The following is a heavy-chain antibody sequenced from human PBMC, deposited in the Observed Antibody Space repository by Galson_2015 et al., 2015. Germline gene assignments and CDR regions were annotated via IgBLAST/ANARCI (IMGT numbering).Heavy chain of an antibody. CDR2: ISGSGGST. CDR3: AKDKKGGRDGYNG. Sequence: SLRLSCAASGFTFSSYAMSWVRQAPGKGLEWVSAISGSGGSTYYADPVKGRFTISRDNSKNTLYLQMNSLRAEDTAVYYCAKDKKGGRDGYNGWGQGTLVTVSS. V-gene: IGHV3-23*01. CDR1: GFTFSSYA. J-gene: IGHJ4*02. D-gene: IGHD5-24*01.